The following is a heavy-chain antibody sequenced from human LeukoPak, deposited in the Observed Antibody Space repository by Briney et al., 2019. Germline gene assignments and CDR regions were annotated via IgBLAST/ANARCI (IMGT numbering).Heavy chain of an antibody. CDR3: AKRQRWLQLNALVYY. D-gene: IGHD5-24*01. J-gene: IGHJ4*02. CDR1: GGSFSGYY. CDR2: INHSGST. Sequence: SETLSLTCAVYGGSFSGYYWRWIRQPPGKGLEWIGEINHSGSTNYNPSLKSRVTISVDTSKNQFSLKLSSVTAADTAVYYCAKRQRWLQLNALVYYWGQGTLVTVSS. V-gene: IGHV4-34*01.